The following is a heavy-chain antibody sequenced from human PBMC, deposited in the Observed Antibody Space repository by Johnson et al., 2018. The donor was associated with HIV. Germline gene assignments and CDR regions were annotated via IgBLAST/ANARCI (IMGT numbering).Heavy chain of an antibody. CDR1: GFTFSSFG. CDR3: AKDQCSSSWTNDAFAM. CDR2: IWYDGSNR. D-gene: IGHD6-13*01. J-gene: IGHJ3*02. Sequence: QVQLVESGGGVVQPGRSLRLSCAASGFTFSSFGMHWVRQAPGKGLEWVAVIWYDGSNRYYADSVKGRFTISRDNSRNTLYLQMNSLRVEDTAVYYCAKDQCSSSWTNDAFAMWGQGTMVTVSS. V-gene: IGHV3-33*06.